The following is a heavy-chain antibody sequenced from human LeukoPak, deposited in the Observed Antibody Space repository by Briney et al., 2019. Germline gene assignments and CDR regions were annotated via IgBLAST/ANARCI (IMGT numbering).Heavy chain of an antibody. CDR3: ARDLYNGIMVRGDAGLDP. CDR1: GYTFTGYY. D-gene: IGHD3-10*01. Sequence: ASVKVSCKASGYTFTGYYMHWVRQAPGRGLEWMGWINPNSGGTNYAQKFQGRVTMTRDTSVSTAYMELSRLRSDDTAVYYCARDLYNGIMVRGDAGLDPWGQGTLVTVSS. V-gene: IGHV1-2*02. CDR2: INPNSGGT. J-gene: IGHJ5*02.